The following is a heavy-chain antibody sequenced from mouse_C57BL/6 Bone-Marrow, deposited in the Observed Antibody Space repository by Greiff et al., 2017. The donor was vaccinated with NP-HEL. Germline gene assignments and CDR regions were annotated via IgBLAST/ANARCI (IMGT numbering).Heavy chain of an antibody. V-gene: IGHV1-26*01. D-gene: IGHD1-1*01. CDR1: GYTFTDYY. CDR3: ASTVLID. CDR2: INPNNGGT. J-gene: IGHJ1*03. Sequence: EVKLQQSGPELVKPGASVKISCKASGYTFTDYYMNWVKQSHGKSLEWIGDINPNNGGTSYNQKFKGKATLTVDKSSSTAYMELRSLTSEDSAVYYCASTVLIDWGTGTTVTVSS.